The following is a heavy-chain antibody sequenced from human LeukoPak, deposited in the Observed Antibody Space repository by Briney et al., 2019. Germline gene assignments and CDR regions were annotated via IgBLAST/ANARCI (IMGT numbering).Heavy chain of an antibody. CDR2: IWYDGSNI. V-gene: IGHV3-33*06. J-gene: IGHJ5*02. CDR1: GFTFSSYG. CDR3: AKEPGGDYWVYYWFDP. D-gene: IGHD4-17*01. Sequence: GGSLRLSCATSGFTFSSYGMHWVRQAPGKGLEWVAVIWYDGSNIHYADSVQGRFTISRDSSKNMLYLQMNSLRAEDTGVYYCAKEPGGDYWVYYWFDPWGQGTLVTVSS.